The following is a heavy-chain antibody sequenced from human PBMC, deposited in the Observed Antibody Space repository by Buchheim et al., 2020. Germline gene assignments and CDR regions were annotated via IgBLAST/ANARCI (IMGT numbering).Heavy chain of an antibody. CDR1: GFTFGDYA. CDR2: IRSRAYGGTT. Sequence: EVQVVESGGGLIQPGRSLRLSCTGSGFTFGDYAMSWFRQAPGKGLEWVGFIRSRAYGGTTEDADSVLGRFTISRDDSRSIAYLQMHSLRIEDTAVYSCSRGNSSSDYFGLHVWGQGTT. V-gene: IGHV3-49*03. D-gene: IGHD6-6*01. CDR3: SRGNSSSDYFGLHV. J-gene: IGHJ6*02.